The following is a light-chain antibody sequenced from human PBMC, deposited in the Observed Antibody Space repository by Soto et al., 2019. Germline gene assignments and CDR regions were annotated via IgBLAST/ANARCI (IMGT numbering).Light chain of an antibody. CDR3: QRYNNWPLT. Sequence: EIVLTQSRAALSVSPGERATLSCRASQCVGGTLAWYQQKPGQAPRLLIYDASTRAIGIPARFSGSRSGTEFILTINGLQFEDFAVYYCQRYNNWPLTFGGGTKVDIK. CDR2: DAS. CDR1: QCVGGT. V-gene: IGKV3-15*01. J-gene: IGKJ4*01.